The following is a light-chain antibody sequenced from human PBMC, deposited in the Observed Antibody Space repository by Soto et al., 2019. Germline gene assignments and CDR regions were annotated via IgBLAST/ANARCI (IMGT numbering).Light chain of an antibody. CDR2: AAS. V-gene: IGKV1-27*01. CDR3: QKYNSALGT. Sequence: DIQMTQSPSSLSASVGDRVTITCRASQGISNYLAWYQQKPGKVPKLLIYAASTLQSGVPSRFSGSVSGTDFTLTISSLQSEDVATYYCQKYNSALGTFGPGTQVDI. J-gene: IGKJ3*01. CDR1: QGISNY.